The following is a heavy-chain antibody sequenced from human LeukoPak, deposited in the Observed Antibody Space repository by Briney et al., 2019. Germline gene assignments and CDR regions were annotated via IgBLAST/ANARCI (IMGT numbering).Heavy chain of an antibody. J-gene: IGHJ5*02. V-gene: IGHV4-39*01. CDR2: IYYSGST. Sequence: SETLSLTCSVSGGSISSSHYHWGWIRQPPGKGLEWIGSIYYSGSTYHNPSLKSRLTISVDMSKNQFSLKLSSVTAADTAVYYCARGRFSKSSNCFDPWGQGTLVTVSS. CDR3: ARGRFSKSSNCFDP. D-gene: IGHD3-16*01. CDR1: GGSISSSHYH.